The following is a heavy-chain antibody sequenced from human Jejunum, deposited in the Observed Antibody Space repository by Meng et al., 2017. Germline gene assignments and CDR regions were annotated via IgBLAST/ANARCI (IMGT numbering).Heavy chain of an antibody. CDR1: KDSFSNYG. D-gene: IGHD3-10*01. CDR3: ARCYGDIFSGDA. V-gene: IGHV3-33*08. CDR2: MWNDGRSE. Sequence: QVQLVESGVGVVQPGASLRLSCAASKDSFSNYGMHWVRQAPGKGLEWLALMWNDGRSEYYADSVKGRFTISRDNSKNTLYLQMNSLRAEDTAVYYCARCYGDIFSGDAWGRGTLVTVSS. J-gene: IGHJ5*02.